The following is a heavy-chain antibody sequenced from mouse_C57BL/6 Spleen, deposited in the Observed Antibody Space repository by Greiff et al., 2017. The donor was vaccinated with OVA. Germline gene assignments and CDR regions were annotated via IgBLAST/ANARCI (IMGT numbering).Heavy chain of an antibody. D-gene: IGHD1-1*01. CDR3: AQVVNYYGSSPDWYFDV. CDR1: GFNIKDYY. J-gene: IGHJ1*03. CDR2: IDPEDGET. Sequence: EVKLQESGAELVKPGASVKLSCTASGFNIKDYYMHWVKQRTEQGLEWIGRIDPEDGETKYAPKFQGTATITADTSSNTAYLQLSSLTSEDTAVYYCAQVVNYYGSSPDWYFDVWGTGTTVTVSS. V-gene: IGHV14-2*01.